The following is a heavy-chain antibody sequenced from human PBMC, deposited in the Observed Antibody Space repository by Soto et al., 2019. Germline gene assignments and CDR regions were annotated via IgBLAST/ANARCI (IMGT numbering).Heavy chain of an antibody. CDR1: GGSISSGGYY. J-gene: IGHJ4*02. CDR2: IYYSGST. CDR3: ARSPGSSSPYAY. V-gene: IGHV4-31*03. Sequence: RSLTCTVSGGSISSGGYYWSWIRQHPGKGLEWIGYIYYSGSTYYNPSLKSRVTISVDTSKNQFSLKLSSVTAADTDVYYCARSPGSSSPYAYWGKGTMVNVAA. D-gene: IGHD6-6*01.